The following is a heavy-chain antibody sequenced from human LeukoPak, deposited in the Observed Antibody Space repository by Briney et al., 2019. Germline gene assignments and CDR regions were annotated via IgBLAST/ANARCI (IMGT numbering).Heavy chain of an antibody. Sequence: PSETLSLTCTVSGGSISSSTYYWSWIRQPAGKGLEWIGRIYTSGSTNYNPSLKSRVTISVDTSKNQFSLKLSSVTAADTAVYYCARGTVSQLWPQFDPWGQGTLVTVSS. V-gene: IGHV4-61*02. CDR2: IYTSGST. CDR1: GGSISSSTYY. D-gene: IGHD5-18*01. J-gene: IGHJ5*02. CDR3: ARGTVSQLWPQFDP.